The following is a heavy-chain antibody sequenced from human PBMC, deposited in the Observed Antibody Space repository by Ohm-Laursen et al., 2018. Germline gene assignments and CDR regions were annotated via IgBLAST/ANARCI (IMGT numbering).Heavy chain of an antibody. J-gene: IGHJ6*02. V-gene: IGHV3-9*01. CDR3: AKDLFGELFHYYYGMDV. CDR2: ISWNSGSI. CDR1: GFTFDDYA. D-gene: IGHD3-10*01. Sequence: SLRLSCAASGFTFDDYAMHWVRQAPGKGLEWVSGISWNSGSIGYADSVKGRFTISRDNAKNSLYLQMNSLRAEDTALYYCAKDLFGELFHYYYGMDVWGQGTTVTVSS.